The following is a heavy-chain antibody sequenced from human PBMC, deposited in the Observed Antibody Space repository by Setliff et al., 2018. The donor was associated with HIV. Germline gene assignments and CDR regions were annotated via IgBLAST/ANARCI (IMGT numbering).Heavy chain of an antibody. D-gene: IGHD3-3*01. J-gene: IGHJ5*02. CDR2: IYTSGST. V-gene: IGHV4-4*08. Sequence: PSETLSLTCTVSGGSISSHYWSWIRQPPGKGLEWIGHIYTSGSTNYNPSLKSRVTISLDPSRSQFSLTLRSVTAADTAVYYCARVPSAGVRGRPDLYHWFDPWGQGTLVTVS. CDR1: GGSISSHY. CDR3: ARVPSAGVRGRPDLYHWFDP.